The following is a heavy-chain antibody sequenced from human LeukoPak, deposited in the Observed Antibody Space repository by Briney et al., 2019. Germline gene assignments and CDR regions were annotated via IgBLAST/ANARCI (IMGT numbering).Heavy chain of an antibody. CDR2: IKSKTDGGTT. J-gene: IGHJ3*02. Sequence: GGSLRLSCAASGFTFGNAWMSWVRQAPGKGLEWVGRIKSKTDGGTTDYAAPVKGRFTISRDDSKNTLYLQMNSLRAEDTAVYYCARALLATGAFDIWGQGTMVTVSS. CDR1: GFTFGNAW. D-gene: IGHD2/OR15-2a*01. CDR3: ARALLATGAFDI. V-gene: IGHV3-15*01.